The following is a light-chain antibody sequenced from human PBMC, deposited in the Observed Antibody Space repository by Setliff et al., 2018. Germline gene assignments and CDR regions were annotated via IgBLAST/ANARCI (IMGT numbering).Light chain of an antibody. CDR3: CSYTVTDTYV. CDR2: DVH. J-gene: IGLJ1*01. Sequence: QSALTQPRSVSGAPGQSVTISCSGTNNDVGYYDFVSWYQQHPHKAPKLIFFDVHTRPSGIPDRFSGSKSGSAASLTISGLQTEDEADYYCCSYTVTDTYVFGTGTKVTVL. CDR1: NNDVGYYDF. V-gene: IGLV2-11*01.